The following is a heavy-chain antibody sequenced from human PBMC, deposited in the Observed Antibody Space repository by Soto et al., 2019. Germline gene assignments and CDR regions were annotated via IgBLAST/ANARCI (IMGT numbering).Heavy chain of an antibody. D-gene: IGHD6-19*01. Sequence: GGSLRLSCAASGFTVSSNYMSWVRQAPGKGLEWVSVIYSGGSTYYADSVKGRFTISRDNSKNTLYLQMNSLRAEDTAVYYCARELQPNIAVAASPYMDVWGKGTTVTVSS. V-gene: IGHV3-66*01. CDR1: GFTVSSNY. CDR2: IYSGGST. J-gene: IGHJ6*03. CDR3: ARELQPNIAVAASPYMDV.